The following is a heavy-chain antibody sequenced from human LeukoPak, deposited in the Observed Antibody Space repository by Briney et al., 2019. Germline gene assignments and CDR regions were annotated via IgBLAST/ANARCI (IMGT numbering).Heavy chain of an antibody. V-gene: IGHV3-20*04. CDR2: ITWNGGTT. Sequence: GGSLRLSCAASGFTFNGYGMSWVRQAPGQGPEWVSGITWNGGTTDYAASVKGRFTISRDNAKNSLYLRMNSLRDEDTALYYCARGGGSIRHSYYYYVDVWGKGTTVTVSS. CDR1: GFTFNGYG. J-gene: IGHJ6*03. D-gene: IGHD2-15*01. CDR3: ARGGGSIRHSYYYYVDV.